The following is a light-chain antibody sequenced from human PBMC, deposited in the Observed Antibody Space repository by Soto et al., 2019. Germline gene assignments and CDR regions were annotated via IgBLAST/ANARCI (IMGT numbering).Light chain of an antibody. J-gene: IGLJ1*01. CDR2: GVS. V-gene: IGLV2-23*02. Sequence: HSVLTQPASLSGSPGQSITISCTGTSSDVGSYNLVSWYQQHPGKAPKLMIYGVSKRPSGVSDRFSGSKSGDTASLTISGLQAEDEADYYCCSYAGVNTFYVFGTGTKVTV. CDR3: CSYAGVNTFYV. CDR1: SSDVGSYNL.